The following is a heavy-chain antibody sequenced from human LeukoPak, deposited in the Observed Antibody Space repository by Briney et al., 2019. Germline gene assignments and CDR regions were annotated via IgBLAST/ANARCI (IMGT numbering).Heavy chain of an antibody. CDR3: ARVDIVVVVAATIGSIAFDI. CDR2: IYFTGST. V-gene: IGHV4-61*08. J-gene: IGHJ3*02. Sequence: SETLSLTCTVSGGSVSSGGYYWSWIRQPPGKGLEWIAYIYFTGSTNYNPSLKSRVTISADTSKNQFSLRLNSVTAADTAVYYCARVDIVVVVAATIGSIAFDIWGQGTMVTVSS. CDR1: GGSVSSGGYY. D-gene: IGHD2-15*01.